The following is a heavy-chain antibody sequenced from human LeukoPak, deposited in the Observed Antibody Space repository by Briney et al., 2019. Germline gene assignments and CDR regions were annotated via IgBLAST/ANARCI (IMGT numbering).Heavy chain of an antibody. V-gene: IGHV3-30*02. D-gene: IGHD2-15*01. CDR1: GFTFNSYG. CDR2: IQFDGSNE. J-gene: IGHJ4*02. Sequence: GGSLRLSCAASGFTFNSYGMHWVRKAPGKGLEWVAFIQFDGSNEYFGDSVKGRFTIPRDNFKNTLYLQMNSLRAEDTAVYYCAKVTKSYCSGGSCNLDYWGQGTLVTVSS. CDR3: AKVTKSYCSGGSCNLDY.